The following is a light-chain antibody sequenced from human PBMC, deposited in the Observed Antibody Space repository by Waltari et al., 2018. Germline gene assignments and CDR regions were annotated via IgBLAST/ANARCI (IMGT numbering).Light chain of an antibody. CDR1: SSNLGSNT. CDR3: ATWDDSLNAFV. V-gene: IGLV1-44*01. CDR2: NSD. J-gene: IGLJ1*01. Sequence: SVLTQPPSASGTPGHRVTISCSGSSSNLGSNTVNWYQQVPGAAPKLLIYNSDERPSGVPDRFSGSKSGTSASLAISGLLSADEADFYCATWDDSLNAFVFGTGTKVTVL.